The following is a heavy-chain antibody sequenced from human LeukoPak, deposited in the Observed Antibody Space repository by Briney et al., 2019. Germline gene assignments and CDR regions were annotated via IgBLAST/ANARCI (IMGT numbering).Heavy chain of an antibody. CDR1: GGSISSYY. CDR3: ASCPYYYGSGSYYTGYYYYMDV. V-gene: IGHV4-4*07. CDR2: IYTSGST. D-gene: IGHD3-10*01. J-gene: IGHJ6*03. Sequence: SETLSLTCAVSGGSISSYYWSWIRQPAGKGLEWIGRIYTSGSTNYNPSLKSRVTISVDTSKNQFSLKLSSVTAADTAVYYCASCPYYYGSGSYYTGYYYYMDVWGKGTTVTISS.